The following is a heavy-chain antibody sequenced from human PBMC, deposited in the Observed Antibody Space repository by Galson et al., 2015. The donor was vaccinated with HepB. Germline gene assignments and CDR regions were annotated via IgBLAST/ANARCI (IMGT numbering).Heavy chain of an antibody. CDR3: ARDRSGWHTFDL. V-gene: IGHV3-21*01. J-gene: IGHJ5*02. D-gene: IGHD6-19*01. CDR2: ISSSGDYT. Sequence: RQAPGRGLEWVSSISSSGDYTDYADSLKGRFIISRDDAKNSLSLQINSLRAEGTAVYYCARDRSGWHTFDLWGQGTLVTVSS.